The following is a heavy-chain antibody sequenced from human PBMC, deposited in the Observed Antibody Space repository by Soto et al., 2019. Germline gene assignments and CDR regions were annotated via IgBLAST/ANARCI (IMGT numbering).Heavy chain of an antibody. CDR1: GGSITSSY. V-gene: IGHV4-59*01. CDR3: ARGEDAFFYCGLDV. Sequence: SETLSLTCTVSGGSITSSYWSWIRRPPGKGLEWIAYIYDTGISGYTPSASYNPSLKSRVTMSVDTSKSQFSLKLTSVTAADTAVYYCARGEDAFFYCGLDVWGQGITVTVSS. CDR2: IYDTGISGYTPSA. J-gene: IGHJ6*02.